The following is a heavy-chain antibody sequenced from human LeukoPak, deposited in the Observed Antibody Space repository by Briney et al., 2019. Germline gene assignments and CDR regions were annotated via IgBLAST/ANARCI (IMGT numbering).Heavy chain of an antibody. CDR1: GFTVSSNY. D-gene: IGHD6-19*01. CDR2: IYSGGST. Sequence: GGSLRLSCAASGFTVSSNYMSWVRQAPGKGLEWVSVIYSGGSTYYADSVKGRFTISRDNSKNTLYLQMNSLRAEDTAVYYCARDRSSGWYEAFDYWGQGTLVTVSS. J-gene: IGHJ4*02. V-gene: IGHV3-66*01. CDR3: ARDRSSGWYEAFDY.